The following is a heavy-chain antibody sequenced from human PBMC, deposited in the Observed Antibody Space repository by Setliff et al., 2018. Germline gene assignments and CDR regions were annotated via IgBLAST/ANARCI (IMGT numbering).Heavy chain of an antibody. Sequence: GGSLRLSCAASGFTFSSYWMHWVRQAPGKGLVWVSRSNSDESTTNYADSVKGRFTISRDNAKNTLYLQMSSLRAEDTAVYYCARDLSGRSDSWGQGTLVTVSS. J-gene: IGHJ4*02. D-gene: IGHD3-3*01. V-gene: IGHV3-74*01. CDR1: GFTFSSYW. CDR3: ARDLSGRSDS. CDR2: SNSDESTT.